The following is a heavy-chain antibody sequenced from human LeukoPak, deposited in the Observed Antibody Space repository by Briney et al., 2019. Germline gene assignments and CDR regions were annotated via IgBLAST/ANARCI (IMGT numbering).Heavy chain of an antibody. V-gene: IGHV3-20*04. Sequence: PGGSLRLSCAASGFTFDDYGMSWVRQAPGKGLEWVSGINWNGGGTGYEDSVKGRFTISRDNAKNSLYLQMNSLRAEDTALYYCAKEPYYDILTGLFDYWGQGTLVTVSS. D-gene: IGHD3-9*01. CDR1: GFTFDDYG. CDR3: AKEPYYDILTGLFDY. J-gene: IGHJ4*02. CDR2: INWNGGGT.